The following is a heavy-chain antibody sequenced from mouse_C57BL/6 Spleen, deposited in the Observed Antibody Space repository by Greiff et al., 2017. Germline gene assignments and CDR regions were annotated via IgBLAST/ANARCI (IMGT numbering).Heavy chain of an antibody. CDR3: ARDYSNYEDWYFDV. Sequence: QVQLKESGAELARPGASVKLSCKASGYTFTSYGISWVKQRTGQGLEWIGEIYPRSGNTYYNEKFKGKATLTADKSSSTAYMELRSLTSEDSAVYFCARDYSNYEDWYFDVWGTGTTVTVSS. CDR1: GYTFTSYG. CDR2: IYPRSGNT. D-gene: IGHD2-5*01. V-gene: IGHV1-81*01. J-gene: IGHJ1*03.